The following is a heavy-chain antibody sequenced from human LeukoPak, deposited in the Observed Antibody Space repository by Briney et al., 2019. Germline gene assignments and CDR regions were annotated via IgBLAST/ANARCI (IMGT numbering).Heavy chain of an antibody. CDR2: IIPIFGTA. D-gene: IGHD3-10*01. J-gene: IGHJ4*02. CDR1: GGTFSSYA. V-gene: IGHV1-69*05. CDR3: ASTIIMVRGVIISPFDY. Sequence: ASVKVSCKASGGTFSSYAISWVRQAPGQGLEWMGGIIPIFGTANYAQKFQGRVTITTDESTSTAYMELSSLRSEDTAVYYCASTIIMVRGVIISPFDYWGQGTLVTVSS.